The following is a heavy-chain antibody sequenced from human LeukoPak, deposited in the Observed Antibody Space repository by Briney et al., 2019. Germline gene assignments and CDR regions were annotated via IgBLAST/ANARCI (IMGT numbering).Heavy chain of an antibody. CDR3: ARVRVTMVVYDAFDV. V-gene: IGHV4-59*01. Sequence: PSETLSLTCTVSGDSITDYYWSWIRQPPGKGLEWIGHTYDSGSTKYNPSPKSRPTISVDTSKNQFYLQLSSVTAADAAIYYCARVRVTMVVYDAFDVWGQGTMVTVSS. J-gene: IGHJ3*01. CDR1: GDSITDYY. CDR2: TYDSGST. D-gene: IGHD4/OR15-4a*01.